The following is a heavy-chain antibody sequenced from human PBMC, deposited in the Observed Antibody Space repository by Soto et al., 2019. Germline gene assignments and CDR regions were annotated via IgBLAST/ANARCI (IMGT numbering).Heavy chain of an antibody. CDR3: ATRQYSSSWYDAFDI. Sequence: GGSLRLSCAASGFTFSSYWMSWVRQAPGKGLEWVANIKQDGSEKYYVDSVKGRFTISRDNAKNSLYLQMNSLRAEDTAVYYCATRQYSSSWYDAFDIWGQGTMVTVSS. CDR2: IKQDGSEK. D-gene: IGHD6-13*01. CDR1: GFTFSSYW. V-gene: IGHV3-7*03. J-gene: IGHJ3*02.